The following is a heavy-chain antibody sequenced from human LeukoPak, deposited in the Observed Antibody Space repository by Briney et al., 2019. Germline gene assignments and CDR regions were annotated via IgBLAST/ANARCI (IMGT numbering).Heavy chain of an antibody. CDR1: GFTFSSYE. CDR3: AREGGYGSGSKWWRQSPGFDP. D-gene: IGHD3-10*01. J-gene: IGHJ5*02. V-gene: IGHV3-48*03. CDR2: ISSSGSTI. Sequence: GSLRLSCAASGFTFSSYEMNWVRQAPGKGLEWVSYISSSGSTIYCADSVKGRFTISRDNAKNSLYLQMNSLRAEDTSVYYCAREGGYGSGSKWWRQSPGFDPWGQGTLVTVSS.